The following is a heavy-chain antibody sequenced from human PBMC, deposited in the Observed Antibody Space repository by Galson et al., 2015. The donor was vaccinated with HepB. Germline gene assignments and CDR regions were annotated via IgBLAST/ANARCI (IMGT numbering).Heavy chain of an antibody. D-gene: IGHD3-9*01. CDR1: GFTFSSYA. V-gene: IGHV3-30-3*01. CDR3: ARNFFDWLVPYYGMDV. J-gene: IGHJ6*02. Sequence: SLRLSCAASGFTFSSYAMHWVRQAPGKGLEWVAVISYDGSNKYYADSVKGRFTISRDNSKNTLYLQMNSLRAEDTAVYYCARNFFDWLVPYYGMDVWGQGTTVTVSS. CDR2: ISYDGSNK.